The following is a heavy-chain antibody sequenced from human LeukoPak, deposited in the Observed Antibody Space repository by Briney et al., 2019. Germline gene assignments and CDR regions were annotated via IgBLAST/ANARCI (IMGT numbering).Heavy chain of an antibody. CDR2: IKQDGSEK. Sequence: GGSLRLSCAASGFTFSSYWMSWVRQAPGKGLEWVANIKQDGSEKYYVDSVKGRFTISRDNAKNSLYLQMNSLRAEDTAVYYCANGLLWFGELFDYWGQGTLVTVSS. CDR1: GFTFSSYW. V-gene: IGHV3-7*03. CDR3: ANGLLWFGELFDY. D-gene: IGHD3-10*01. J-gene: IGHJ4*02.